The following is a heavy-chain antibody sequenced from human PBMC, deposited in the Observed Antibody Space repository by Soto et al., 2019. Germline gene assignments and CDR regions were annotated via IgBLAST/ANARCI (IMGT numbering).Heavy chain of an antibody. V-gene: IGHV1-8*01. CDR3: ARTTMVRGVIIHSYYYGMDV. D-gene: IGHD3-10*01. CDR2: MNPNSGNT. CDR1: GYTFTSYD. Sequence: VASVKVSCKASGYTFTSYDINWVRQATGQGLEWMGWMNPNSGNTGYAQKFQGRVTMTRNTSISTAYMELSSLRSEDTAVYYCARTTMVRGVIIHSYYYGMDVWGQGTTVTVSS. J-gene: IGHJ6*02.